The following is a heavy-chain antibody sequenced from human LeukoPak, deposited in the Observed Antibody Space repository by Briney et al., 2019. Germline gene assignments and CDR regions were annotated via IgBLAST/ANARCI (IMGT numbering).Heavy chain of an antibody. D-gene: IGHD6-19*01. CDR2: IYSGGST. J-gene: IGHJ4*02. CDR1: GFTVSTYY. V-gene: IGHV3-53*01. CDR3: ARVRGGWYFDY. Sequence: GGSLRLSCAASGFTVSTYYMSWVRQAPGKGLEWVSVIYSGGSTYYSDSVKGRFTISRDNSKTTLYLQMNSLRAEDMAVYYCARVRGGWYFDYWGQGTLVTVSS.